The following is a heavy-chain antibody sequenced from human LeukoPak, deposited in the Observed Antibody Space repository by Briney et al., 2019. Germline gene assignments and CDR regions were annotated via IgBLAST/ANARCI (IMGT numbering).Heavy chain of an antibody. Sequence: ASVKVSCKASGYTFTSYDINWVRQATGQGLEWMGWMNPNSGNTGYAQKFQGRVTMTRNTSISTAYMELRSLRSDDTAVYYCARYNSMFRGVTTSDYWGQGTLVTVSS. J-gene: IGHJ4*02. CDR2: MNPNSGNT. CDR1: GYTFTSYD. CDR3: ARYNSMFRGVTTSDY. D-gene: IGHD3-10*01. V-gene: IGHV1-8*01.